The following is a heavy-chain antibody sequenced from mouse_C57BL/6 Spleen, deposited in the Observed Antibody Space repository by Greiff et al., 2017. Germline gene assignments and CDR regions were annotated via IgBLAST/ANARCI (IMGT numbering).Heavy chain of an antibody. J-gene: IGHJ4*01. V-gene: IGHV1-80*01. CDR1: GYAFSSYW. D-gene: IGHD3-2*02. CDR3: ARGDSSRAMDY. Sequence: QVQLQQSGAELVKPGASVKISCKASGYAFSSYWMNWVKQRPGKGLECIGQIYPGDGDTNYNGKFKGKATLTADKSSSTAYMQLSSLTSEDSAVYFCARGDSSRAMDYWGQGTSVTVSS. CDR2: IYPGDGDT.